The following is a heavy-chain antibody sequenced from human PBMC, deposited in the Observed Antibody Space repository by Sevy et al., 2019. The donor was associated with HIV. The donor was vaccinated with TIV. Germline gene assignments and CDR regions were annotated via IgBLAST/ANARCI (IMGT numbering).Heavy chain of an antibody. J-gene: IGHJ6*02. CDR1: GFTFSSYA. Sequence: GWSLRLSCAASGFTFSSYAMHWVRQAPGKGLEWVAVISYDGSNKYYADSVKGRFTISRDNSKNTLYLQMNSLRAEDTAVYYCARDSSLMGYYYYGMDVWGQGTTVTVSS. V-gene: IGHV3-30-3*01. D-gene: IGHD3-10*01. CDR2: ISYDGSNK. CDR3: ARDSSLMGYYYYGMDV.